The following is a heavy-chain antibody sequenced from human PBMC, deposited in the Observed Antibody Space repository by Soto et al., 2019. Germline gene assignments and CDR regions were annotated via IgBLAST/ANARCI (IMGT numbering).Heavy chain of an antibody. D-gene: IGHD6-19*01. J-gene: IGHJ4*02. CDR2: ISAYNGNT. V-gene: IGHV1-18*01. CDR1: GYTFTSYG. CDR3: ARDSSGWYYFDY. Sequence: ASGKVSCKASGYTFTSYGISWVRQAPGQGLEWMGWISAYNGNTNYAQKLQGRVTMTTDTSTSTAYMELRSLRSDDTAVYYCARDSSGWYYFDYWGQGTLVTVSS.